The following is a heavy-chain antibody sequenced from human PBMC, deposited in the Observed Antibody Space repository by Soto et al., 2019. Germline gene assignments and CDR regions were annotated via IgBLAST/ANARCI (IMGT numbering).Heavy chain of an antibody. CDR1: GGSFNGYY. D-gene: IGHD5-18*01. Sequence: SETLSLTCAVYGGSFNGYYWSWIRQPPGKGLEWIGEINHSGSTKYNPSLESRVIVSVDTSKNQFSLKLSSVTAADTAVYYCASQRDTAMVFDYWGRGTLVTVAS. V-gene: IGHV4-34*01. J-gene: IGHJ4*02. CDR3: ASQRDTAMVFDY. CDR2: INHSGST.